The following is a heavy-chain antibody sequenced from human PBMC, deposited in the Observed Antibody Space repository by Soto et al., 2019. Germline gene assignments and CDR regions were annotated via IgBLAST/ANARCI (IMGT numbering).Heavy chain of an antibody. CDR1: GFTFDKYT. D-gene: IGHD2-15*01. Sequence: QMELVESGGGVVQPGRSLRLSCAASGFTFDKYTMHWVRQAPGKGLEWVAVVSHDGAIKHYAESVKGRLTISRDNSRDTLSLQMNSLRPEDTAVYYCVRETQILRVVVPTPGSPGGLDMWGQGTMVTVSS. J-gene: IGHJ3*02. V-gene: IGHV3-30-3*01. CDR3: VRETQILRVVVPTPGSPGGLDM. CDR2: VSHDGAIK.